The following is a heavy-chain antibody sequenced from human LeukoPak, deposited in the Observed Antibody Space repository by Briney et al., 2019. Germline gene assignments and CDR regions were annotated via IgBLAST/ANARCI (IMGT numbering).Heavy chain of an antibody. Sequence: GRSLRLSCTASGFTFSDYWMTWVRQAPGKGLEWVANIKQDGSEKYYVDSVKGRFTISRDNAKNSVLLQMNSLRVEDSAVYYCARDRLWLGYWGQGTLVTVSS. V-gene: IGHV3-7*01. J-gene: IGHJ4*02. CDR2: IKQDGSEK. CDR3: ARDRLWLGY. CDR1: GFTFSDYW. D-gene: IGHD5-18*01.